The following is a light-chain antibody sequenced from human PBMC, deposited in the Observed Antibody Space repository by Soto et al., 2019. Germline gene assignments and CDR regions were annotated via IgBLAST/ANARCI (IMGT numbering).Light chain of an antibody. Sequence: QSVLTQPPSLSGAPGQRVTISCTGSSANIGAGYDVHWYQQLPGTAPKLLIYGNSNRPSGVPDRFSGSKSGTSASLAITGLQDEDEADYYCQSYDSSMSAVVFGGGTKLTVL. CDR3: QSYDSSMSAVV. CDR2: GNS. CDR1: SANIGAGYD. V-gene: IGLV1-40*01. J-gene: IGLJ2*01.